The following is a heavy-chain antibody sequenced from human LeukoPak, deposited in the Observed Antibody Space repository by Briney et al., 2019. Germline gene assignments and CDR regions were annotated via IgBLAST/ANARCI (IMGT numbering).Heavy chain of an antibody. CDR3: AKDLLLWFGDMANWFDP. D-gene: IGHD3-10*01. Sequence: GGSLRLSCAASGFTFSSYAMSWVRQAPGKGLEWVSAISGSGGSTYYADSVKGRFTISRDNSKNTLYLQMNSLRAEDTAVYYCAKDLLLWFGDMANWFDPWGQGTLVTVSS. CDR1: GFTFSSYA. J-gene: IGHJ5*02. CDR2: ISGSGGST. V-gene: IGHV3-23*01.